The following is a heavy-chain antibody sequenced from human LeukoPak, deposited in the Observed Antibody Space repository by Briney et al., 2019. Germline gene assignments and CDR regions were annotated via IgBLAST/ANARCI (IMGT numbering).Heavy chain of an antibody. CDR3: ARAGEGLQSYGFDM. V-gene: IGHV3-74*01. D-gene: IGHD4-11*01. J-gene: IGHJ3*02. Sequence: GGSLRFSCAASGFTFSSHWMHWVRQGPGKGLVWVSRINSDGSSTGYEDSVKGRFTISRDNAKNTLDLQMNNLRTEDTAVYYCARAGEGLQSYGFDMWGQGTKVSVST. CDR2: INSDGSST. CDR1: GFTFSSHW.